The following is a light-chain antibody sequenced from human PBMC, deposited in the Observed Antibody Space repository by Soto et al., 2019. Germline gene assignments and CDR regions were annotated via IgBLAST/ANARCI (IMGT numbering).Light chain of an antibody. CDR2: EGG. V-gene: IGLV2-23*01. Sequence: QSALTQPASVSGSPGQSIALSCTGTSSDVGTYNLVSWYQQHPGKAPKLLISEGGKRPSGVSDRFSGSKSGNTASLTISGLQAEDAADYYCCSFAAGNTYVFGTGTKLTVL. J-gene: IGLJ1*01. CDR1: SSDVGTYNL. CDR3: CSFAAGNTYV.